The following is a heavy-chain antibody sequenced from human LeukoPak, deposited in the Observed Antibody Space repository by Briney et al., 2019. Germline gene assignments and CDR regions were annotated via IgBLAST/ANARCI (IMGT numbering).Heavy chain of an antibody. CDR2: ISDNGGRA. J-gene: IGHJ3*02. CDR1: GFTFRSSA. D-gene: IGHD1-14*01. Sequence: GGSLRLSCAASGFTFRSSAMSWVRQAPGKGLEWVSAISDNGGRAYYADSVRGRFTISRDNSRSTLYLQMNSLRAEDTAEYYCAKPMPPEAFDIWGQGTMVTVSS. CDR3: AKPMPPEAFDI. V-gene: IGHV3-23*01.